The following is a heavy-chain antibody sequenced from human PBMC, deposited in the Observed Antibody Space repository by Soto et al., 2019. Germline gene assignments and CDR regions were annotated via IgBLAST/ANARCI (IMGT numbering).Heavy chain of an antibody. D-gene: IGHD6-13*01. CDR3: ARGTYRSKTDFDY. Sequence: GGSLRLSCAASGFTFSDYYMTWIRPAPGSGLEWVSYISSSSGTISYANSVKCRFTISRDNAQNSLYLQMTSLRAEDTAVYYCARGTYRSKTDFDYWGQGTLVTVSS. CDR2: ISSSSGTI. CDR1: GFTFSDYY. V-gene: IGHV3-11*01. J-gene: IGHJ4*02.